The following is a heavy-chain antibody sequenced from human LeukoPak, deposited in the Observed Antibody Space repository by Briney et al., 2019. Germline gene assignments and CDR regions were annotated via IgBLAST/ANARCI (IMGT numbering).Heavy chain of an antibody. CDR1: GFTFSSYE. Sequence: GGSLRLSCAASGFTFSSYEMNWVRQIPVKGLEWVSVISGSGGSTYYADSVKGRFTISRVNSKNTLYLQMNSLRAEDTAVYYCAKENYGDSTGGRFQHWGQGTLVTVSS. D-gene: IGHD4-17*01. J-gene: IGHJ1*01. V-gene: IGHV3-23*01. CDR2: ISGSGGST. CDR3: AKENYGDSTGGRFQH.